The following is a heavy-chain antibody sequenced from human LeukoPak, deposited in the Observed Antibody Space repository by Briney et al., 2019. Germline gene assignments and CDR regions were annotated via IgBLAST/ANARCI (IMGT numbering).Heavy chain of an antibody. Sequence: SETLSLTCTVSGGSISNYYRNWIRQPPGKGPEWVGYIYYSGSTNYNPSLKSRVTISLDTSKKQFSLNLSSVTAADTAVYYCARRLRTYFDYWGQGSLVTVSS. CDR3: ARRLRTYFDY. V-gene: IGHV4-59*08. CDR2: IYYSGST. CDR1: GGSISNYY. J-gene: IGHJ4*02.